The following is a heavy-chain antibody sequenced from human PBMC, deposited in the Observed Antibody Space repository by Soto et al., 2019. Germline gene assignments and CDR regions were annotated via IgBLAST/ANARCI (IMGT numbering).Heavy chain of an antibody. J-gene: IGHJ6*02. CDR1: GGSISSGGYY. V-gene: IGHV4-31*03. D-gene: IGHD3-3*01. Sequence: QVQLQESGPGLVKPSQTLSLTCTVSGGSISSGGYYWSWIRQHPGKGLEWIGYIYYSGSTYYNPSLKIRVTISVDTSKNQFSLKLSSVTAADTAVYYCARGRLYYDFWSGYYSMGHYGMDVWGQGTTVTVSS. CDR3: ARGRLYYDFWSGYYSMGHYGMDV. CDR2: IYYSGST.